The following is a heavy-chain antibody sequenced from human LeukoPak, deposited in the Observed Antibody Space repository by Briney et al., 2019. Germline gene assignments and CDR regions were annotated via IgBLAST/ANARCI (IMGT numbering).Heavy chain of an antibody. V-gene: IGHV3-15*01. D-gene: IGHD2-15*01. CDR3: FRHLVVPGAGADC. CDR1: GFTFSYAW. CDR2: IKNKADDGTT. Sequence: KSGGSLRLPCAASGFTFSYAWMSWVRQAPGKGLEWVGRIKNKADDGTTDYAAPVKGRFTISRDDSKNTLYLQMDSLKTEDTAVYYCFRHLVVPGAGADCWGQGTLVTVSS. J-gene: IGHJ4*02.